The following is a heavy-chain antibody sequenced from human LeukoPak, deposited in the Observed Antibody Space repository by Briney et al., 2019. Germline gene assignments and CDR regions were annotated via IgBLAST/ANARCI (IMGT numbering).Heavy chain of an antibody. CDR1: GFTFSSFG. CDR3: AKVIRGGYGMDV. V-gene: IGHV3-48*02. CDR2: ISDSSTLT. D-gene: IGHD3-10*01. J-gene: IGHJ6*02. Sequence: GGSLRLSCAASGFTFSSFGMNWVRQAPGKGLEWVSYISDSSTLTYYADSVKSRFTISRDNAKNSLSLQLNSLRDEDTAVYFCAKVIRGGYGMDVWGQGTTVTVSS.